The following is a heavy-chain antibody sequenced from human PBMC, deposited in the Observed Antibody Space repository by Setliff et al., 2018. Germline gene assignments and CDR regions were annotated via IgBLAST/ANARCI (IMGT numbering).Heavy chain of an antibody. Sequence: ASVKVSCKASGYTFTEYSIHWVRQAPGQGLEWMGWINPNTGGSNYAQKFQGRVTMTTDTSISTAYMEMSRLTSDDTAVYYCAKVNYYDKSAYLPFDYWGQGTQVTVAS. D-gene: IGHD3-22*01. J-gene: IGHJ4*02. CDR3: AKVNYYDKSAYLPFDY. V-gene: IGHV1-2*02. CDR2: INPNTGGS. CDR1: GYTFTEYS.